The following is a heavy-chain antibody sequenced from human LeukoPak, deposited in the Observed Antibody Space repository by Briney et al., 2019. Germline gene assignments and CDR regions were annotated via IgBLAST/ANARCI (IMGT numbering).Heavy chain of an antibody. Sequence: GESLKISCKGSGYSFASYWISWVRQMPGKGLEWMGRIDPSDSYTNYSPSFQGNVTISADKSITTAYLQWRSLKASDTAMFYCATSVGAEYFQHWGQGTLVTVSS. J-gene: IGHJ1*01. CDR1: GYSFASYW. CDR2: IDPSDSYT. V-gene: IGHV5-10-1*01. CDR3: ATSVGAEYFQH.